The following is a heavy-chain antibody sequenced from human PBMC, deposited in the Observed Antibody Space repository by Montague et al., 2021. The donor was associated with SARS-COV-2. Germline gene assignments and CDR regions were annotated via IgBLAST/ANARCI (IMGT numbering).Heavy chain of an antibody. J-gene: IGHJ3*02. Sequence: SETLSLTCTVSGGSISSYYWSRIRQPPGQGLEWIGYIYYSGSTNYNPSLKSRVTISVDTSKNQFSLKLSPATTADTAVYYCARGRRRSITILGVVIIDAFDIWGQGTMVTASS. D-gene: IGHD3-3*01. CDR2: IYYSGST. CDR3: ARGRRRSITILGVVIIDAFDI. V-gene: IGHV4-59*01. CDR1: GGSISSYY.